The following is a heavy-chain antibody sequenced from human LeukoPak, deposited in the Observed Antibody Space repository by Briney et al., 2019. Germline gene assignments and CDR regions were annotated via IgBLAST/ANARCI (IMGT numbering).Heavy chain of an antibody. Sequence: KNYADSVKGRLTISRDNSKNTLYLQMNSLRPEDAAVYYCAKERATETRRLDYWGQGTLVTVSS. V-gene: IGHV3-30*02. CDR3: AKERATETRRLDY. CDR2: K. J-gene: IGHJ4*02.